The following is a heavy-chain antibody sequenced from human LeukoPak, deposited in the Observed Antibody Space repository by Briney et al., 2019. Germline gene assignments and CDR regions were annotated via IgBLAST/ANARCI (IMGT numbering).Heavy chain of an antibody. V-gene: IGHV3-30*02. CDR3: AKDKLTEYDVLTLENFHNYYYMDV. CDR2: VRYDGSDK. D-gene: IGHD3-9*01. J-gene: IGHJ6*03. CDR1: GFNFIYSD. Sequence: GGSLRLSCAASGFNFIYSDMHWVRQAPGKGLEWVAFVRYDGSDKYYADSVRGRFAISRGNSKNTLYLQINSLRSEDTAVYYCAKDKLTEYDVLTLENFHNYYYMDVWGKGTTVIVSS.